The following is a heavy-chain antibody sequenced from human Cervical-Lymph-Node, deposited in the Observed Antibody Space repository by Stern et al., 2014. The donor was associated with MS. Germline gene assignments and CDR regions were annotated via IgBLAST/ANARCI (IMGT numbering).Heavy chain of an antibody. V-gene: IGHV3-74*02. CDR3: ARVLGGYKRGDY. J-gene: IGHJ4*02. Sequence: VQLVESGGGLVQPGGSLRLSCAASGFTFSSYWMHWVRQAPGKGLEWVSRIYNDGRSKSYADSVKGRFTISRDNAKNTLDLQMNSLRAEDTSVDYCARVLGGYKRGDYWGQGTLVTVSS. CDR1: GFTFSSYW. CDR2: IYNDGRSK. D-gene: IGHD5-24*01.